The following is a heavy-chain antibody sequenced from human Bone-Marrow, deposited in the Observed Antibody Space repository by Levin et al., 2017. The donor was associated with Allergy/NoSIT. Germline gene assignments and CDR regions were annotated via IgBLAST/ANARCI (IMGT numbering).Heavy chain of an antibody. CDR2: IKSKTDGGTT. CDR3: TTPGGGNYLYWYFDL. CDR1: GFTFSNAW. Sequence: GGSLRLSCAAPGFTFSNAWMSWVRQAPGKGLEWVGRIKSKTDGGTTDYAAPVKGRFTISRDDSKNTVYLQMNSLKTEDTAVYYCTTPGGGNYLYWYFDLWGRGTLVTVSS. J-gene: IGHJ2*01. V-gene: IGHV3-15*01. D-gene: IGHD1-26*01.